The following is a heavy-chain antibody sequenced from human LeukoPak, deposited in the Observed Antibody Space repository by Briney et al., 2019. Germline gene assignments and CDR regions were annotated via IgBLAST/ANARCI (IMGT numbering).Heavy chain of an antibody. CDR2: ISGSGGST. Sequence: GGSLRLSCAASGFTFSSYAMSWVRQAPGKGLEWVSAISGSGGSTYYADSVKGRFTISRDNSKNTLYLQMNSLRAEDTAVYYCAEDEWYYDFWSGLEWGQGTLVTVSS. V-gene: IGHV3-23*01. J-gene: IGHJ4*02. CDR3: AEDEWYYDFWSGLE. D-gene: IGHD3-3*01. CDR1: GFTFSSYA.